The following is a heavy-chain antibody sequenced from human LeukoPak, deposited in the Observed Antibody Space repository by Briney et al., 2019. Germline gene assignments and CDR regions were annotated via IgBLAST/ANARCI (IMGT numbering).Heavy chain of an antibody. D-gene: IGHD4-23*01. CDR1: GFTFDDYA. CDR3: ARVRGSAVVTPTSYYFDY. J-gene: IGHJ4*02. Sequence: RTGGSLRLSCAASGFTFDDYAMTWVRQAPGKGLEWVSGINWNAGSTGYADSVKGRFTISRDNAKNSLYLQMNSLRAEDTALYHCARVRGSAVVTPTSYYFDYWGQGTLVTVSS. CDR2: INWNAGST. V-gene: IGHV3-20*01.